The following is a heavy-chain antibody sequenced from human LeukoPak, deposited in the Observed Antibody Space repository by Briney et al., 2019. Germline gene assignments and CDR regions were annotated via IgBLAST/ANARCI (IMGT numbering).Heavy chain of an antibody. Sequence: ASVKVSCKASGYTFTSYDINWVRQATGQGLEWMGWMNPNSGNTGYAPKFQGRVTMTRNTSISTAYMELSSLRSEDTAVYYCATGEMATTRDFDYWGQGTLVTVSS. CDR3: ATGEMATTRDFDY. D-gene: IGHD5-24*01. V-gene: IGHV1-8*01. J-gene: IGHJ4*02. CDR1: GYTFTSYD. CDR2: MNPNSGNT.